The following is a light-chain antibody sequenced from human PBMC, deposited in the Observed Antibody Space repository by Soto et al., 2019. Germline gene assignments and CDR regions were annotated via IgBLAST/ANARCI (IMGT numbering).Light chain of an antibody. CDR1: QNIYSN. CDR2: RAS. J-gene: IGKJ4*01. Sequence: IVMTQSPATLSVSPGERATLSCRASQNIYSNVAWYQQRPGQAPRLLIYRASTRAPGIPARFSGSGSGTEFTLTISSLQSEDFAVYYCQQRSNWPLTFGGGTKVDIK. CDR3: QQRSNWPLT. V-gene: IGKV3-15*01.